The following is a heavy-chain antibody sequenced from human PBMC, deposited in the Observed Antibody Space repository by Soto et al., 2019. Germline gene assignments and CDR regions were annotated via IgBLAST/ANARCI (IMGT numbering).Heavy chain of an antibody. D-gene: IGHD2-2*01. CDR2: ISCRTSHT. J-gene: IGHJ4*02. V-gene: IGHV3-11*05. CDR3: ARGRCAAADDFDF. CDR1: GFTFSDYY. Sequence: QVQLVESGGGLVKPGGSLRLSCAVSGFTFSDYYMTWIRQAPGKGLEWVSYISCRTSHTNYADSVKGRCTISRDNAKNSLFLQMNSLRAEDAAVYYCARGRCAAADDFDFWGQGTLVTVS.